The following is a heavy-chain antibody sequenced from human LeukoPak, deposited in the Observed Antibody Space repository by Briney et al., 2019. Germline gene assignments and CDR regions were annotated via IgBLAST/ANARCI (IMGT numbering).Heavy chain of an antibody. V-gene: IGHV3-53*01. CDR2: FYRGDST. D-gene: IGHD2-15*01. CDR1: GFTVSSSY. Sequence: GGSLRLSCAASGFTVSSSYMYWVRQAPGKGLEWVSFFYRGDSTYYAESVRDRFTISRDNSKNTLYLLMNSLIPEDTAVYYCAREVVSIPSYFESWGQGTLVTVSS. CDR3: AREVVSIPSYFES. J-gene: IGHJ4*02.